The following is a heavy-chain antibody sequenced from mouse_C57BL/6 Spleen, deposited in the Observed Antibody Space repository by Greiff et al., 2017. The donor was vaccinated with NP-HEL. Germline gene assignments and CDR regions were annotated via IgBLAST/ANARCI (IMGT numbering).Heavy chain of an antibody. CDR2: IDPNSGGT. CDR3: SRSANWDPNFDY. V-gene: IGHV1-72*01. J-gene: IGHJ2*01. Sequence: QVQLKQPGAELAKPGASVKLSCKASGYTFTSYWMHWVKQRPGRGLEWIGRIDPNSGGTKYTEKFKSKVTLTLDKPSSTAYMQLSSLTSEDSAVYYCSRSANWDPNFDYWGQGTTLTVSS. D-gene: IGHD4-1*01. CDR1: GYTFTSYW.